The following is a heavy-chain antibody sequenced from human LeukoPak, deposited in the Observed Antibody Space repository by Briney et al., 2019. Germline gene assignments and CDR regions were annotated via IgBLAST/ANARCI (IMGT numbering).Heavy chain of an antibody. D-gene: IGHD3-22*01. Sequence: GGSLRLSCAASGITFSSYAMHWVRQAPGKGLEWVAVISYDGSNKYYADSVKGRFTISRDNSKNTLYLQMNSLRAEDTAVYYCARGYSSGYYNPRDGMDVWGQGTTVTVSS. V-gene: IGHV3-30-3*01. CDR1: GITFSSYA. J-gene: IGHJ6*02. CDR3: ARGYSSGYYNPRDGMDV. CDR2: ISYDGSNK.